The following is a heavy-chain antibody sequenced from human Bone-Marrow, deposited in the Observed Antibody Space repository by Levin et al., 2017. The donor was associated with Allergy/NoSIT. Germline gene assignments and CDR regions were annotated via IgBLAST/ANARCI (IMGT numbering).Heavy chain of an antibody. V-gene: IGHV3-74*01. CDR2: INSDGSST. Sequence: PGGSLRLSCAASGFTIDSHWMHWVRQVPGKGLAWVSRINSDGSSTDYAGSVKGRFTISRDNAKNMLYLQMNSLRVEDTAMYYCAREDKSMAYTSCMDVWGQGTTVTVSS. CDR1: GFTIDSHW. D-gene: IGHD5-18*01. J-gene: IGHJ6*02. CDR3: AREDKSMAYTSCMDV.